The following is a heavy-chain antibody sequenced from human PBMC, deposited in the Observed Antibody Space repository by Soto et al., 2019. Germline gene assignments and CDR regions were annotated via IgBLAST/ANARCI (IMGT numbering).Heavy chain of an antibody. CDR2: INPSGGST. Sequence: ASVKVSFKASGYTFTSYYMHWVRQAPGQGLEWMGIINPSGGSTSYAQKFQGRVTMTRDTSTSTVYMELSSLRSEDTAVYYCAGCSSTSCYSDYYMDVWGKGTTVTVSS. J-gene: IGHJ6*03. CDR1: GYTFTSYY. CDR3: AGCSSTSCYSDYYMDV. D-gene: IGHD2-2*01. V-gene: IGHV1-46*03.